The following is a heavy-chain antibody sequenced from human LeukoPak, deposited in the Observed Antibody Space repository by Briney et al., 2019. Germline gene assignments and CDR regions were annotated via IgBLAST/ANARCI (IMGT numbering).Heavy chain of an antibody. CDR2: ISYDGSNK. CDR1: GFTFSSYG. J-gene: IGHJ6*03. Sequence: PGRSLRLSCAASGFTFSSYGMHWVRQAPGKGLEWVAVISYDGSNKYYADSVKGRFTISRDDSKSIAYLQMNSLKTEDTAVYYCTRSYDFWSGYYLQHGEENPTYYYYYMDVWGKGTTVTVSS. D-gene: IGHD3-3*01. V-gene: IGHV3-30*03. CDR3: TRSYDFWSGYYLQHGEENPTYYYYYMDV.